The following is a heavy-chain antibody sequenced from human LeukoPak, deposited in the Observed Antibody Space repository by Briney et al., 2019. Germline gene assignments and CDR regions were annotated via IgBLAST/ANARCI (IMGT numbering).Heavy chain of an antibody. CDR2: IYSGGGT. CDR1: GFTVSTYY. D-gene: IGHD2-2*01. V-gene: IGHV3-53*01. Sequence: GGSLRLSCAAAGFTVSTYYMTWVRQAPGKGLECVSVIYSGGGTYYADSVKGRFTVSRDNSKNTLYLQMNSLRAEDTAMYYCARGLGYCTSTTCLLPFDYWGQGTLVTVSS. CDR3: ARGLGYCTSTTCLLPFDY. J-gene: IGHJ4*02.